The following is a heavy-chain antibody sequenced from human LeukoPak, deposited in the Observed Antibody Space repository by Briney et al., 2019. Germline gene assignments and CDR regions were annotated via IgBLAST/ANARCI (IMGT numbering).Heavy chain of an antibody. D-gene: IGHD1-1*01. CDR2: ISHNGGST. CDR1: GFILRSHA. V-gene: IGHV3-64D*06. J-gene: IGHJ4*02. CDR3: VKDNEAGGSPFDR. Sequence: GGSLRLSCSASGFILRSHAMHWVRQAPGKGLEYVSCISHNGGSTYYADSVKGRFTISRDNSKNTLYLQMSSLRAVDTAVYYCVKDNEAGGSPFDRWGQGTLVTVSS.